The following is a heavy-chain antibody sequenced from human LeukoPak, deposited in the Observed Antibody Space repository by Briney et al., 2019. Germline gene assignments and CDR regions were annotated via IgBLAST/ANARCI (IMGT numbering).Heavy chain of an antibody. D-gene: IGHD4-17*01. J-gene: IGHJ4*02. Sequence: GGSLRLSCAAYGFTFRSYAMHWVRQAPGKGLEWVAVISYDGSNKYYTDSVKGRFTISRDNSKNTLYLQINSLRAEDTAVYYCARDLYGDYGSIDYWGQGTLVTVSS. CDR2: ISYDGSNK. CDR1: GFTFRSYA. V-gene: IGHV3-30-3*01. CDR3: ARDLYGDYGSIDY.